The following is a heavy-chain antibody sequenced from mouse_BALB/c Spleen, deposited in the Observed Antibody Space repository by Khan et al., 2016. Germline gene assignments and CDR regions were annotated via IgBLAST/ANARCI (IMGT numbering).Heavy chain of an antibody. J-gene: IGHJ4*01. D-gene: IGHD1-1*01. CDR1: GFTFSDAW. CDR3: IADYYGGSSLYATDD. CDR2: IRSKANNNAI. Sequence: EVKLEESGGGLVQPGGSMKLSCAASGFTFSDAWMDWVRQSPEKGLEWVAEIRSKANNNAIYYAESVKGRFTISRDDSKSSLYLQMNRLRAEDTGIYCCIADYYGGSSLYATDDWGQGTTVTVSS. V-gene: IGHV6-6*01.